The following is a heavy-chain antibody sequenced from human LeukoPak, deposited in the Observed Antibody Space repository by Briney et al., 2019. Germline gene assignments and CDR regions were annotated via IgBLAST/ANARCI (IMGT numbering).Heavy chain of an antibody. CDR2: ISGSGGST. CDR1: GFTFSSYA. J-gene: IGHJ4*02. V-gene: IGHV3-23*01. CDR3: AKSPRSSSSPYFDY. Sequence: PGGSLRLSCAASGFTFSSYAMSWVRQAPGKGLEWISAISGSGGSTYYADSVKGRFTISRDNSKNTLYLQMNSLRAEDTAVYYCAKSPRSSSSPYFDYWGQGTLVTVSS. D-gene: IGHD6-6*01.